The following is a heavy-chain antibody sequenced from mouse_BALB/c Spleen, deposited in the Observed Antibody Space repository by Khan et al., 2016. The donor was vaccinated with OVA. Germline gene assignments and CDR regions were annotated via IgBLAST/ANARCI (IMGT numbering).Heavy chain of an antibody. CDR2: ISDGGSYI. Sequence: EVELVESGGGLVKPGGSLKLSCEASGFTFSDYYMYWVRQTPEKRLEWVATISDGGSYIYSPDSVKGRFTISRDDVKNNLYLQMSSLKAEDTAMYYCARGYYGDPFAYWGQGTLVTVSA. CDR1: GFTFSDYY. D-gene: IGHD2-13*01. CDR3: ARGYYGDPFAY. J-gene: IGHJ3*01. V-gene: IGHV5-4*02.